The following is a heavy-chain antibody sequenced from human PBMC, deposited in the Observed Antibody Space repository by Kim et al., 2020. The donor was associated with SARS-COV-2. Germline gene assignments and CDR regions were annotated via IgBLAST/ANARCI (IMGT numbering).Heavy chain of an antibody. Sequence: SETLSLTCTVSGGSISSSSYYWGWIRQPPGKGLEWIGSIYYSGSTYYNPSLKSRVTISVDTSKNQFSLKLSSVTAADTAVYYCARGVMITFGGVIVHDAFDIWGQGTMVTVSS. CDR3: ARGVMITFGGVIVHDAFDI. J-gene: IGHJ3*02. CDR1: GGSISSSSYY. CDR2: IYYSGST. V-gene: IGHV4-39*01. D-gene: IGHD3-16*02.